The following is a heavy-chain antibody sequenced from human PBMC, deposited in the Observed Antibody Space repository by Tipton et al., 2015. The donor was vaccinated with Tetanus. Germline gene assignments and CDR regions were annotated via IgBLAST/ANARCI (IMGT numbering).Heavy chain of an antibody. J-gene: IGHJ4*02. Sequence: TLSLTCTVSGVSISGGRYYWSWIRQRPGKGLEWIGDIYSSGSTYTDPSLKGRVTISVDTSENQFSLRLNSVTAADTAVCYCARDQARGARGWNYFDFWGLGTLVTVSS. CDR1: GVSISGGRYY. D-gene: IGHD1-26*01. CDR3: ARDQARGARGWNYFDF. V-gene: IGHV4-31*03. CDR2: IYSSGST.